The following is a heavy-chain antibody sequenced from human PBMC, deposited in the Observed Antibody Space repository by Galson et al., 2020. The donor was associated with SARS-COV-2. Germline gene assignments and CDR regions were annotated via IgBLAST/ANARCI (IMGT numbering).Heavy chain of an antibody. J-gene: IGHJ4*02. CDR2: ISGSGSYI. CDR1: GFTFSTYS. D-gene: IGHD2-21*02. CDR3: AREAGDRYVDS. V-gene: IGHV3-21*06. Sequence: GGSLRLSCAASGFTFSTYSLNWVRQAPGKGLEWISSISGSGSYISYADSVKGRFTISRDNADNSLFLQMTSLRAEDTGVYYCAREAGDRYVDSWGQGTLGTVSS.